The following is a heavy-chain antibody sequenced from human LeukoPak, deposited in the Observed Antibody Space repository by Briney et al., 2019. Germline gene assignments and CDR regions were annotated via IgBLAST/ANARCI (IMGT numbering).Heavy chain of an antibody. V-gene: IGHV3-33*06. Sequence: GRSLRLSCATSGFTFSNYDIHWVRQAPGKGLEWVAVIWYDGSNKFYADSVKGRFTISRDNSHNTLYLQMNSLRAEDTAVYYCAKDHCGGDCYGLYFDYWGQGTLVTVSS. D-gene: IGHD2-21*02. CDR2: IWYDGSNK. CDR1: GFTFSNYD. CDR3: AKDHCGGDCYGLYFDY. J-gene: IGHJ4*02.